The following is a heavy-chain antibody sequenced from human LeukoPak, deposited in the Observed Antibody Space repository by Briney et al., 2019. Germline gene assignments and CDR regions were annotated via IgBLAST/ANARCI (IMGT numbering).Heavy chain of an antibody. D-gene: IGHD2-2*01. J-gene: IGHJ1*01. CDR1: GASISSYY. V-gene: IGHV4-59*08. CDR3: ASGAIYCSSNSCYAGYFQH. CDR2: IYYSGST. Sequence: SETLSLTCTVSGASISSYYWSWIRQPPGKGLEWIGYIYYSGSTNYNPSLKSRVTISVDTSKNQFSLRLSSVTAADTAVYYCASGAIYCSSNSCYAGYFQHWGQATLVTVSS.